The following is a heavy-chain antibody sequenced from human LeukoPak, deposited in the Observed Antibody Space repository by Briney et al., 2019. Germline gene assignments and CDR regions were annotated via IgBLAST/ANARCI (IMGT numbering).Heavy chain of an antibody. CDR3: ARDRASGSYYYFDY. J-gene: IGHJ4*02. CDR1: GFTFSSYA. Sequence: GGSLRLSCAASGFTFSSYAMSWVRQAPGKGLEWVSTIGGSGGSTYYADSVKGRFTISRDNSKNTLYLQMSSLRAEDTAVYYCARDRASGSYYYFDYWGQGTLVTVSP. D-gene: IGHD1-26*01. CDR2: IGGSGGST. V-gene: IGHV3-23*01.